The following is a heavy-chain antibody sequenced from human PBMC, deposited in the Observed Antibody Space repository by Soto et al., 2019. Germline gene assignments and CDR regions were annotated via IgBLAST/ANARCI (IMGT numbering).Heavy chain of an antibody. CDR3: AREIQSGYDFNYYYGMDV. CDR2: INPSGGST. CDR1: GYTFTSYY. V-gene: IGHV1-46*01. J-gene: IGHJ6*02. D-gene: IGHD5-12*01. Sequence: ASVKVSCKASGYTFTSYYMHWVRQAPGQGLEWMGIINPSGGSTSYAQKFQGRVTMTRDTCTSTVYMEPSSLRSEDTAVYYCAREIQSGYDFNYYYGMDVWGQGTTVTVSS.